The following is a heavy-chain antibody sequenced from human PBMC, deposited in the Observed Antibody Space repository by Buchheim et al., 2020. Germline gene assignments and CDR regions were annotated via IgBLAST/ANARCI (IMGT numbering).Heavy chain of an antibody. CDR3: AREHDSYYAMDV. J-gene: IGHJ6*02. V-gene: IGHV3-74*01. CDR2: FNSDGSGT. CDR1: GFTFSSYW. Sequence: VHLVESGGGLVKPGGSLRLSCAASGFTFSSYWMHWVRQAPGKGLVWVSRFNSDGSGTGYADSVKGRFTISRDSARNTLYLQMNSLRAEDTAVYYCAREHDSYYAMDVWGQGTT.